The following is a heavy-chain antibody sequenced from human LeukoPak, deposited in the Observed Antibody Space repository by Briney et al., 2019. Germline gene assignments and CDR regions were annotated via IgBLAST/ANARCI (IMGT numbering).Heavy chain of an antibody. J-gene: IGHJ3*02. D-gene: IGHD2-21*01. V-gene: IGHV4-59*06. CDR2: IYYTGST. Sequence: SETLSLTCTVSGGSISSYYWSWIRQPPGKGREWIAYIYYTGSTYYNPSLKSRLTISVDRSKNQFSLRLSSMTAADTAVYYCARVPSVIDAFDIWGQGTMVTVSS. CDR1: GGSISSYY. CDR3: ARVPSVIDAFDI.